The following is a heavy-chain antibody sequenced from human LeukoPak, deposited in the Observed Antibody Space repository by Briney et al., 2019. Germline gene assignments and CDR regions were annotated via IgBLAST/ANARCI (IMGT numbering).Heavy chain of an antibody. D-gene: IGHD2-2*02. CDR2: ISSSSSYI. J-gene: IGHJ5*02. CDR3: ARGGVPAAIPTFDNWFDP. Sequence: GGSLRLSCAASGFTFSSYSMNWVRQAPGKGLEWVSSISSSSSYIYYADSVKGRFTISRDHAKNSLYLQMNSLRAEDTAVYYCARGGVPAAIPTFDNWFDPWGQGTLVTVSS. V-gene: IGHV3-21*01. CDR1: GFTFSSYS.